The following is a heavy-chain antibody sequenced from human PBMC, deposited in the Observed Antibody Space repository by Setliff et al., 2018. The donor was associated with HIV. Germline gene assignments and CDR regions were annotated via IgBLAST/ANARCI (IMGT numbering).Heavy chain of an antibody. J-gene: IGHJ4*02. CDR1: GFTFSDYY. D-gene: IGHD3-10*01. Sequence: GSLRLSCAASGFTFSDYYMSWIRQAPGKGLEWISYISSSGHMVKYADSVEGRFTISRDNAKNSLYLQINSLRAEDTAMYYCARETGSGSFYVYWGQGTQVTVS. CDR3: ARETGSGSFYVY. V-gene: IGHV3-11*04. CDR2: ISSSGHMV.